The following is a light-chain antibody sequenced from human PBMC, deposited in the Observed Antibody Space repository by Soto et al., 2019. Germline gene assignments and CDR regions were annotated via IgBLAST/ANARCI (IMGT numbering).Light chain of an antibody. J-gene: IGKJ3*01. V-gene: IGKV3-15*01. CDR2: GAS. Sequence: EIVMTQSPATLSVSPGERATLSCRASQSVSSNLAWYQQKPGQAPRLLIYGASTRATGIPAMFSGSGSGTEFTLTIRSLQSEDFAVYYCQQYNNWPRTFGPGTKVDIK. CDR3: QQYNNWPRT. CDR1: QSVSSN.